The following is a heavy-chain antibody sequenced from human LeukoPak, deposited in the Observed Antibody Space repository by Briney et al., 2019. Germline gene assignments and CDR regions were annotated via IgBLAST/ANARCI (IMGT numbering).Heavy chain of an antibody. J-gene: IGHJ4*02. CDR2: IYYTGDT. D-gene: IGHD6-19*01. CDR3: ARAQYNSAWLWDY. V-gene: IGHV4-59*11. CDR1: GDSTSSQY. Sequence: PSETLSLTCSVSGDSTSSQYWSWIRQPPGKRLEWIGYIYYTGDTNYNPSLKSRVTISVDTSKNQFSLKLSSVTAADTAVYYCARAQYNSAWLWDYWGQGTLVTVSS.